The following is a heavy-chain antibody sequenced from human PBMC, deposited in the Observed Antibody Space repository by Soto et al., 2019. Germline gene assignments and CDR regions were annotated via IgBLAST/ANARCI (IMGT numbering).Heavy chain of an antibody. Sequence: GESLKISCKGSGYSFTSYWIGWVRQMPGKGLEWMGIIYPGDSDTRYSPSFQGQVTISADKSISTAYLQWSSLKASDTAMYYCARQAHFWSGYLSGGMDVWGQGTTVTVSS. CDR3: ARQAHFWSGYLSGGMDV. CDR2: IYPGDSDT. CDR1: GYSFTSYW. D-gene: IGHD3-3*02. V-gene: IGHV5-51*01. J-gene: IGHJ6*02.